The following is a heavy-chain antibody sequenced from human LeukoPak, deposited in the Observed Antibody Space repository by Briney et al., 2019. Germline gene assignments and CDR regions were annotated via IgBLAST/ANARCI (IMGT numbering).Heavy chain of an antibody. V-gene: IGHV1-46*01. CDR2: INPSGGST. D-gene: IGHD2-2*01. J-gene: IGHJ5*02. CDR3: ARVGVRGTSRHRFDP. CDR1: GYTFTSYY. Sequence: ASVKVSCKASGYTFTSYYMHWVRQAPGQGLEWMGIINPSGGSTSYAQKFQGRVTMTRDTSTSTVYVELSSLRSEDTAVYYCARVGVRGTSRHRFDPWGQGTLVTVSS.